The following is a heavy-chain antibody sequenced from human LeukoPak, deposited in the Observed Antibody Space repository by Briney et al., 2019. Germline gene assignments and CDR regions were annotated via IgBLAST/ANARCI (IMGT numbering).Heavy chain of an antibody. CDR2: INPSGGST. Sequence: ASVKVSCKASGYTFTSYYMHWVRQPPAQGLEWMGIINPSGGSTSYAQKFQGRVTMTRDTSTSTVYMELSSLRSEDTAVYYCARAGVDTAMVVVWGQGTLVTVSS. D-gene: IGHD5-18*01. J-gene: IGHJ4*02. V-gene: IGHV1-46*03. CDR1: GYTFTSYY. CDR3: ARAGVDTAMVVV.